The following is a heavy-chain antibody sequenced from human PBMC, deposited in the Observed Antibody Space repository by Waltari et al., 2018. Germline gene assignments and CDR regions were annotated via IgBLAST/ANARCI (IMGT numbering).Heavy chain of an antibody. CDR1: GFTFSSYW. CDR2: IKKDGSEK. Sequence: EVQLVESGGGLVQPGGSLRLSCAASGFTFSSYWMSWVRQAPGKGLEWVANIKKDGSEKYYVDSVKGRFTISRDNAKNSLYLQMNSLRAEDTAVYYCARVIGTVTSCFDYWGQGTLVTVSS. J-gene: IGHJ4*02. D-gene: IGHD4-17*01. V-gene: IGHV3-7*01. CDR3: ARVIGTVTSCFDY.